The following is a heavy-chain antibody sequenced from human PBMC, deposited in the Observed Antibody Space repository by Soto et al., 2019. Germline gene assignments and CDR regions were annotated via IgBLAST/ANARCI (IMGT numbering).Heavy chain of an antibody. D-gene: IGHD4-4*01. CDR2: IYHSGST. J-gene: IGHJ4*02. CDR3: ARRYSGSFDY. Sequence: PSETLSLTCAVSGGSISSSNWWSWVRQPPGKGLEWIGEIYHSGSTNYNPSLKSRVTISVDTSINTFYLKLSSLKAADTAVYYCARRYSGSFDYWGQGTLVTVSS. V-gene: IGHV4-4*02. CDR1: GGSISSSNW.